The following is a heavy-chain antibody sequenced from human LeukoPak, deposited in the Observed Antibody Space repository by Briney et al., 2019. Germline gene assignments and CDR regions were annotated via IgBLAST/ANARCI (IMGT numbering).Heavy chain of an antibody. J-gene: IGHJ5*02. CDR1: GYSISSGYY. V-gene: IGHV4-61*01. CDR2: IYYSGST. CDR3: ARDRNWFDP. Sequence: SETLSLTCSVSGYSISSGYYWSWIRQPPGKGLEWIGYIYYSGSTNYNPSLKSRVTISVDTSKNQFSLKLSSVTAADTAVYYCARDRNWFDPWGQGTLVTVSS.